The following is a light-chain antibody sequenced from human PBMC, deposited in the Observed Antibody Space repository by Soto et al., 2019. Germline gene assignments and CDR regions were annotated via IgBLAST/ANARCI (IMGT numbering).Light chain of an antibody. CDR2: GAS. J-gene: IGKJ2*01. V-gene: IGKV3-15*01. CDR1: QSVSSN. Sequence: EIVMTQSPATLSVSPGERATLSCRASQSVSSNLAWYQQKPGQAPRLIIYGASTRATRIPARFSGSGSGTEFTLTISSLQSEDFAVYYCQLYNKWSRYQFGQGTKLEIK. CDR3: QLYNKWSRYQ.